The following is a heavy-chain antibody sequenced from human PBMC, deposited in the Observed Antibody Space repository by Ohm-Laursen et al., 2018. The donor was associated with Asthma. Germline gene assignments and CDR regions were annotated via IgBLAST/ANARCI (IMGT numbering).Heavy chain of an antibody. Sequence: SETLSLTCTVSGASVSRSYWSWIRQPPGKGLEWIGYIYYSRSTNYNPTLKSRVTISIDTSKNQFSLRLTSVTAADTAVYYCARVGEGGYNTPLHLDYWGQGTLVTVSS. V-gene: IGHV4-59*02. J-gene: IGHJ4*02. CDR3: ARVGEGGYNTPLHLDY. CDR1: GASVSRSY. D-gene: IGHD5-24*01. CDR2: IYYSRST.